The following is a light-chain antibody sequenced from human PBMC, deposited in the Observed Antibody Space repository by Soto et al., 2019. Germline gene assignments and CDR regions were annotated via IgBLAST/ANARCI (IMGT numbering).Light chain of an antibody. J-gene: IGKJ5*01. CDR1: QSVNNRF. CDR2: GAS. V-gene: IGKV3-20*01. Sequence: EIVLTQSPATLSLSPVQRAALSCMASQSVNNRFLAWYQQKSGQAPRLLISGASSRATGIPDRFSGSGSGTDFTLTISRLEPEDFAVYYCQQYGGSPPITFGQGTRREIK. CDR3: QQYGGSPPIT.